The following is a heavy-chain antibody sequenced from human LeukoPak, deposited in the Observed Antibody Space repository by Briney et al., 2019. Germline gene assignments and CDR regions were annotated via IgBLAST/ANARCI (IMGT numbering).Heavy chain of an antibody. J-gene: IGHJ5*02. CDR3: ARGSDYYYDSSGRVGNWFDP. V-gene: IGHV4-39*01. D-gene: IGHD3-22*01. Sequence: PSETLSLTCTVSGGSISSSSYYWGWIRQPPGKGLEWIGSIYYSGSTYYNPSLKSRVTISVDTSKNQFSLKLSSVTAADTAVYYCARGSDYYYDSSGRVGNWFDPWGQGTLVTVSS. CDR2: IYYSGST. CDR1: GGSISSSSYY.